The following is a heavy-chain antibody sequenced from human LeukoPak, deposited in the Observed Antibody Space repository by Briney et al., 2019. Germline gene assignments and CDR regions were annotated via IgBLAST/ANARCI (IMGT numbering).Heavy chain of an antibody. J-gene: IGHJ4*02. CDR2: ISSSGGST. CDR3: VKDSNWNYILALFDY. D-gene: IGHD1-7*01. CDR1: GFTFSTYA. V-gene: IGHV3-64D*09. Sequence: PGGSPRLSCSASGFTFSTYAMHWVRQAPGKGLEHVSAISSSGGSTYYADSVKGRFTISRDNSKNTLYLQMSSLRGEDTAVYYCVKDSNWNYILALFDYWGQGTLVTVSS.